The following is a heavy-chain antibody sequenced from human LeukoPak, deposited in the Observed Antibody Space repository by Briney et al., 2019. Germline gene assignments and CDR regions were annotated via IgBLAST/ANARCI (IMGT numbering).Heavy chain of an antibody. Sequence: PGGSLRLSCAASGFTFSSYGMHWVRQAPGKGLEWAAVIWYDGSNKYYADSVKGRFTISRDNSKNTLYLQMNSLRAEDTAVYYCARDTAMGSWDYWGQGTLVTVSS. V-gene: IGHV3-33*01. CDR3: ARDTAMGSWDY. CDR2: IWYDGSNK. D-gene: IGHD5-18*01. J-gene: IGHJ4*02. CDR1: GFTFSSYG.